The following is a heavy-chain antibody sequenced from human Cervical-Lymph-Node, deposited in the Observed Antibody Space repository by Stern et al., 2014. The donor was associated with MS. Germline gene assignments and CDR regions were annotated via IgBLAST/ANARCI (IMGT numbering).Heavy chain of an antibody. V-gene: IGHV1-24*01. D-gene: IGHD6-19*01. CDR3: ASAVTGLNYYFHALDV. Sequence: QVQLGQSGAEVKKPGASVKVSCKVSGYTLNDLSLHWVRQAPGEGLEWMGGSSPEDGETIFAQGLQGRVTVTEDTSTDTAYMELSRLRSEDTAVYYCASAVTGLNYYFHALDVWGQGTTVTVSS. CDR1: GYTLNDLS. J-gene: IGHJ6*02. CDR2: SSPEDGET.